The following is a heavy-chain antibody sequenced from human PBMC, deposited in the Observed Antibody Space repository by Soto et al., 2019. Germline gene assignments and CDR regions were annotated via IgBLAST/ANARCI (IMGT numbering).Heavy chain of an antibody. D-gene: IGHD3-10*01. CDR2: VNWNSGRI. V-gene: IGHV3-9*01. J-gene: IGHJ6*02. Sequence: ESGGGLVQPGRSLRLSCAASGFTFDDYAMHWVRQAPGKGLEWVSGVNWNSGRIGYADSVKGRFTISRDNAKTSLYLQMNSLRAEDTALYYCAKDRGSGSYAANYYYYGMDVWGQGTTVTVSS. CDR1: GFTFDDYA. CDR3: AKDRGSGSYAANYYYYGMDV.